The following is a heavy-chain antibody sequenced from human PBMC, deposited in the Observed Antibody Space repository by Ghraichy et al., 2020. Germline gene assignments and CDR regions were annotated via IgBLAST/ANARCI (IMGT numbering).Heavy chain of an antibody. CDR2: IYHSGST. D-gene: IGHD4-17*01. CDR1: GGSISSSNW. V-gene: IGHV4-4*02. CDR3: ARVEWGDYDNYYYGMDV. J-gene: IGHJ6*02. Sequence: SETLSLTCAVSGGSISSSNWWSWVRQPPGKGLEWIGEIYHSGSTNYNPSLKSRVTISVDKSKNQFSLKLSSVTAADTAVYYCARVEWGDYDNYYYGMDVWGQGTTVTVSS.